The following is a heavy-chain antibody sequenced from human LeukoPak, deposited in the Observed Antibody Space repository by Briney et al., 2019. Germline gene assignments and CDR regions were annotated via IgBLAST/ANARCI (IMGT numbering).Heavy chain of an antibody. Sequence: TPGGSLRLSCAASGFTFSSYSMNWVRQAPGKGLEWVSSISSVSSYIYYADSVKGRFTISRDNAKNSLYLQMNSLRAEDTAVYYCARDSEDYGDYTREDGMDVWGQGTTVTVSS. CDR2: ISSVSSYI. J-gene: IGHJ6*02. D-gene: IGHD4-17*01. CDR3: ARDSEDYGDYTREDGMDV. CDR1: GFTFSSYS. V-gene: IGHV3-21*01.